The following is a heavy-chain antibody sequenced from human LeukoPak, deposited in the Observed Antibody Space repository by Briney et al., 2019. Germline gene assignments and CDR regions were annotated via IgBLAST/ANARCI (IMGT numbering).Heavy chain of an antibody. J-gene: IGHJ4*02. D-gene: IGHD3-9*01. V-gene: IGHV1-69*05. Sequence: ASVKVSCKASGGTFSSYAISWVRQAPGQGLEWMGGIIPIFGTANYAQKFQGRVTITTDESTGTAYMELSSLRSEDTAVYYCARDFHNYDILTGYYNRGYYFDYWGQGTLVTVSS. CDR1: GGTFSSYA. CDR2: IIPIFGTA. CDR3: ARDFHNYDILTGYYNRGYYFDY.